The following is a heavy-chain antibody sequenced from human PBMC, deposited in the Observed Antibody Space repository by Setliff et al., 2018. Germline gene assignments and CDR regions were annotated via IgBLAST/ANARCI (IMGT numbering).Heavy chain of an antibody. D-gene: IGHD6-19*01. CDR1: GGSVNSGYDN. CDR3: ARATSGWYSAYYYYMDV. Sequence: TSETLSLTCTVSGGSVNSGYDNWNWLRQPAGKGLEWIGHINRGGSTNFTPSLKSRVTISLDTSKNQFSLNLTSVTAADTAVYYCARATSGWYSAYYYYMDVWGKGTTVTVSS. J-gene: IGHJ6*03. V-gene: IGHV4-61*09. CDR2: INRGGST.